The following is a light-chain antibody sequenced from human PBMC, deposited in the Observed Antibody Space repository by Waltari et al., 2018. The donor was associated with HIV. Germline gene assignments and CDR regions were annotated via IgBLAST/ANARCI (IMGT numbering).Light chain of an antibody. J-gene: IGLJ3*02. CDR1: SWHCGYA. V-gene: IGLV4-69*01. Sequence: LVLTQSPSASASPGPPVKLPCALSSWHCGYAHTWHQQQPEKGPRYWMKVNSDGSHNQGDGIPDRFSGSSSGAERYLTSSSLQSDDEADYYCQTWENGPKVFGGGTKLTVV. CDR3: QTWENGPKV. CDR2: VNSDGSH.